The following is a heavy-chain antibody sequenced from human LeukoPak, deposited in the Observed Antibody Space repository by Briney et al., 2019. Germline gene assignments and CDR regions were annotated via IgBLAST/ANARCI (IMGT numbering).Heavy chain of an antibody. Sequence: ASVKVSCTASGYTLTSYYMHWVRQAPGQGVEGMGIINPSGGSTSYAQTFQGRVTMTRDMSTSTVYMELSSLRSEDTAVYYCARDAGYDSSGYYLSGDNYFDYWGQGTLVTVSS. D-gene: IGHD3-22*01. CDR2: INPSGGST. V-gene: IGHV1-46*01. J-gene: IGHJ4*02. CDR1: GYTLTSYY. CDR3: ARDAGYDSSGYYLSGDNYFDY.